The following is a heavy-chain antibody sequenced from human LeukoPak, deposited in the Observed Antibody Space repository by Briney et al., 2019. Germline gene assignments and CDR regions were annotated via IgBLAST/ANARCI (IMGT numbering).Heavy chain of an antibody. D-gene: IGHD3-10*01. J-gene: IGHJ6*02. Sequence: PGGSLRLSCAASGFTFSSYAMTWVRQAPGKGLEWVSAISASDVDTYYPDSVKGRFTISRDNSKNTLYLHRSSLRAEDTAVYYCAKKEGGNYGSGSKQQNYYYYYGMDVWGQGTTVTVSS. CDR1: GFTFSSYA. CDR2: ISASDVDT. V-gene: IGHV3-23*01. CDR3: AKKEGGNYGSGSKQQNYYYYYGMDV.